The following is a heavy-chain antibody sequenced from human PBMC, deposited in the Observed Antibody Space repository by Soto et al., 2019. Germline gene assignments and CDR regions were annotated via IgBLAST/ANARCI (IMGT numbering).Heavy chain of an antibody. CDR3: ARINGAFAI. V-gene: IGHV3-48*02. CDR2: ISSSSSTI. Sequence: EVQLVESGGGLLQPGGSWRLPGAAPGFTFSSYSMTWARQAPGKGREGVSNISSSSSTIYYADSVKGRFTISRDNAKNSLYLQMNSLRDEDTAVYYCARINGAFAIWGQGTMVTVSS. D-gene: IGHD3-3*02. CDR1: GFTFSSYS. J-gene: IGHJ3*02.